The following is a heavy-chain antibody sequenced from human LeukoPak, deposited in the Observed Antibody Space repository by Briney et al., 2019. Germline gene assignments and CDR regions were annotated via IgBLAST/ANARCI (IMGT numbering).Heavy chain of an antibody. CDR3: ARIHDYGGKFDY. CDR2: IYSGGST. V-gene: IGHV3-53*01. Sequence: GGSLRLSCAASGFTFSSNYMSWVRQAPGKGLEWVSVIYSGGSTYYSDSVKGRFTISRDNSKNTLYLQMNSLRAEDTAVYYCARIHDYGGKFDYWGQGTLVTVSS. CDR1: GFTFSSNY. D-gene: IGHD4-23*01. J-gene: IGHJ4*02.